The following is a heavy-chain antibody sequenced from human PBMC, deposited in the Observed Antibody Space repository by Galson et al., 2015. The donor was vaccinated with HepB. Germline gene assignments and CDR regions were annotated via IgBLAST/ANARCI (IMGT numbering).Heavy chain of an antibody. V-gene: IGHV1-3*01. CDR3: ARSSGFAGGMDV. Sequence: SVKVSCKASGYTFTSYAMHWVRQAPGQRLEWMGWINAGNGNTKYSQKFQGRVTITRDTSASTAYMELSSLRSEDTAVYYCARSSGFAGGMDVWGQGTTVTVSS. CDR1: GYTFTSYA. J-gene: IGHJ6*02. D-gene: IGHD6-19*01. CDR2: INAGNGNT.